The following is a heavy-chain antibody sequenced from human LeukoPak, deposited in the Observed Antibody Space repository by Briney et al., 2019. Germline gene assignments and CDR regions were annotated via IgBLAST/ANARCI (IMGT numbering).Heavy chain of an antibody. CDR3: AKEYYDFWTGYPHDY. D-gene: IGHD3-3*01. Sequence: VGSLRLSCAASGFTFSSYAMSWVRQAPGKGLEWVSAISGSGGSTYYTDSVKGRFTISRDNSKNTLYLQMNSLRAEDTAVYYCAKEYYDFWTGYPHDYWGQGTLVTVSS. V-gene: IGHV3-23*01. J-gene: IGHJ4*02. CDR2: ISGSGGST. CDR1: GFTFSSYA.